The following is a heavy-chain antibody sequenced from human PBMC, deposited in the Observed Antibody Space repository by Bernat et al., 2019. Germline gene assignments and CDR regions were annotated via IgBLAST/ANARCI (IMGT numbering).Heavy chain of an antibody. CDR1: GFTFSSYA. D-gene: IGHD6-13*01. Sequence: EVQLLESGGGLVQPGGSLRLSCAASGFTFSSYAMSWVRQAPGKGLEWVSAISGSGGSTYYADSVKGRFTISRDNSKNTLYLQMNSLRAEDTAVYYCAKVAYSDSSSWKNWFDPWGQGTLVTVSS. J-gene: IGHJ5*02. CDR2: ISGSGGST. V-gene: IGHV3-23*01. CDR3: AKVAYSDSSSWKNWFDP.